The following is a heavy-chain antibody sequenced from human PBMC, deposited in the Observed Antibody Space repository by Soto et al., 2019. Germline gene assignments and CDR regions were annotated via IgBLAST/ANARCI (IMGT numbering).Heavy chain of an antibody. J-gene: IGHJ4*02. CDR1: GYTFTSYY. CDR2: INPSGGST. CDR3: ARDGSSSGYYYGSSGYFGY. D-gene: IGHD3-22*01. V-gene: IGHV1-46*01. Sequence: ASVKVSCKASGYTFTSYYMHWVRQAPGQGLECMGIINPSGGSTSYAQKFQGRVTMTRDTSTSTVYMELSSLRSEDTAVYYCARDGSSSGYYYGSSGYFGYWGQGTLVTVSS.